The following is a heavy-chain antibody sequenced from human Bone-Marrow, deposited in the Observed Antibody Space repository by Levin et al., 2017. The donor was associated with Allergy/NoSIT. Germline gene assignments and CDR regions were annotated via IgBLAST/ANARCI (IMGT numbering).Heavy chain of an antibody. V-gene: IGHV1-2*02. J-gene: IGHJ4*02. Sequence: ASVKVSCKASGYTFTGYYMHWVRQAPGQGLEWMGWINPNSGGTNYAQKFQGRVTMTRDTSISTAYMELSRLRSDDTAVYYCARGIPRYYDSSGYLNYWGQGSLVTVSS. D-gene: IGHD3-22*01. CDR3: ARGIPRYYDSSGYLNY. CDR2: INPNSGGT. CDR1: GYTFTGYY.